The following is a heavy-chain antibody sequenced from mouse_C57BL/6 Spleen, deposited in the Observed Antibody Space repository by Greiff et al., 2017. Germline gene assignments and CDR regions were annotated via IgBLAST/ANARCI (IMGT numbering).Heavy chain of an antibody. CDR1: GFSLTSYG. CDR2: IWRGGST. V-gene: IGHV2-5*01. J-gene: IGHJ1*03. Sequence: QVQLKQSGPGLVQPSQSLSITCTVSGFSLTSYGVHWFRQSLGKGLVWLGVIWRGGSTDYNAAFMSRLSITKDNSKSQVFFKMNSLQADDTAIYYCAKNFDGSSWYFDVWGTGTTVTVSS. CDR3: AKNFDGSSWYFDV. D-gene: IGHD1-1*01.